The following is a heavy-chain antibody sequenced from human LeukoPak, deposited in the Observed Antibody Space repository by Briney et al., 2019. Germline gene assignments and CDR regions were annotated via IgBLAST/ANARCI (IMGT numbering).Heavy chain of an antibody. Sequence: GGSLRLSCAASGFTFSSYSMNWVRQAPGKGVEWVSSISSSSSYIYYADSVKGRFTISRDNAKNSLYLQMNSLRAEDTAVYYCARVRGYSYGGVDYWGQGTLVTVSS. D-gene: IGHD5-18*01. CDR3: ARVRGYSYGGVDY. CDR1: GFTFSSYS. V-gene: IGHV3-21*01. J-gene: IGHJ4*02. CDR2: ISSSSSYI.